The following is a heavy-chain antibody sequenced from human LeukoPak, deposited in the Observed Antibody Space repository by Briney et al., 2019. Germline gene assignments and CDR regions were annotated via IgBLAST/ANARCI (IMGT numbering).Heavy chain of an antibody. Sequence: GGSLRLSCAASGFMFRAYAMSWVRQAPGKGLEWVSGVAVNGDGTFYADSVRGRFTISRDNSKDTLYLEMDSLRVDDTALYYCARDSPYGTAGYWGQGTLVTVSS. CDR2: VAVNGDGT. CDR1: GFMFRAYA. V-gene: IGHV3-23*01. CDR3: ARDSPYGTAGY. D-gene: IGHD2-8*02. J-gene: IGHJ4*02.